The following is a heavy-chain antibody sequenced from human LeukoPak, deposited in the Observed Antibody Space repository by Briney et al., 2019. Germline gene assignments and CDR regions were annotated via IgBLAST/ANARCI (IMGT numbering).Heavy chain of an antibody. CDR1: GSTFTSYD. D-gene: IGHD3-9*01. V-gene: IGHV1-18*01. CDR3: ARERERLYYDILTGLNY. Sequence: ASVEVSCKASGSTFTSYDISWVRQAPGQGLEWMGWISAYNGNTNYAQKLQGRVTMTTDTSTSTAYMELRSLRSDDTAVYYCARERERLYYDILTGLNYWGQGTLVTVSS. J-gene: IGHJ4*02. CDR2: ISAYNGNT.